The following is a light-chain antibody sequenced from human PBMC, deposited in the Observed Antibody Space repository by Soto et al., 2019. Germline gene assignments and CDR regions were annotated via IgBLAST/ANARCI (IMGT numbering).Light chain of an antibody. CDR1: QSVSSSY. CDR3: QQYGSSPWT. Sequence: EIVLTQSPGTLSLSPGERATVSCRASQSVSSSYLAWYQQKPGQAPRLLIYGASSRATGIPDRFSGSGSGTDFTLTISRLEPEDFAVYYCQQYGSSPWTFCQGTKVEIK. J-gene: IGKJ1*01. V-gene: IGKV3-20*01. CDR2: GAS.